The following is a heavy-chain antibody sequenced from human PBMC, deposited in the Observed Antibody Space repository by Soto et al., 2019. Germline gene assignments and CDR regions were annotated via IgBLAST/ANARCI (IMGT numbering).Heavy chain of an antibody. CDR3: ARYYYDSSGYYAPVPYYFGY. Sequence: PSETLSLTCTVSGGSISSGGYYWSWIRQHPGKGLEWIGYIYYSGRTYYNPAHKSRVTISVDTSKNQFSLKRSSVTAADTVLYYCARYYYDSSGYYAPVPYYFGYWGQGTLVTVS. CDR2: IYYSGRT. J-gene: IGHJ4*02. V-gene: IGHV4-31*03. D-gene: IGHD3-22*01. CDR1: GGSISSGGYY.